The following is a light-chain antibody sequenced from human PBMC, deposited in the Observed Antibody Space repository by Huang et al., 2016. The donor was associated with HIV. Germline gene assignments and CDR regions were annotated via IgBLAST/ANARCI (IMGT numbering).Light chain of an antibody. CDR1: QRVSSSY. Sequence: EIVLTQSPGTLSLSPGERATLSCRASQRVSSSYLAWYQHKPGQAPRLLIYGASSRATGIPDRFSGSGSGTDFTLTISKLEPEDFAVYYCQQYSRSLWTFGQGTKVEIK. J-gene: IGKJ1*01. V-gene: IGKV3-20*01. CDR2: GAS. CDR3: QQYSRSLWT.